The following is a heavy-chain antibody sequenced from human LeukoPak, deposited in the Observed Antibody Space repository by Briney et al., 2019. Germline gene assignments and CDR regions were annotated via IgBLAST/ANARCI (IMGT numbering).Heavy chain of an antibody. D-gene: IGHD6-13*01. Sequence: GGSLRLSCVASGFTFSHSWMTWVRQAPGKGLEWVGHIKEDGSSQNYADSVKGRFTISRDNAKNSLYLQMNSLRAEDTAVYYCAREVREVGIAAAGTGTYYYYYYGMDVWGQGTTVTVSS. V-gene: IGHV3-7*03. CDR3: AREVREVGIAAAGTGTYYYYYYGMDV. J-gene: IGHJ6*02. CDR2: IKEDGSSQ. CDR1: GFTFSHSW.